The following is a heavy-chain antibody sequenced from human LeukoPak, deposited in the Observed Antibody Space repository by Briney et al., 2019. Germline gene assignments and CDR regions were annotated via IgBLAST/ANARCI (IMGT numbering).Heavy chain of an antibody. Sequence: SGGSLRLSCAASGFTFTNYWMHWVRQAPGKGLVWVSRVNNDGSNAIYADSVKGRFTISRDNAKNTLYLQMNSLRVEDTSVFYCARGGYNHGFDIWGQGTVVTVSS. J-gene: IGHJ3*02. D-gene: IGHD1-14*01. V-gene: IGHV3-74*01. CDR2: VNNDGSNA. CDR1: GFTFTNYW. CDR3: ARGGYNHGFDI.